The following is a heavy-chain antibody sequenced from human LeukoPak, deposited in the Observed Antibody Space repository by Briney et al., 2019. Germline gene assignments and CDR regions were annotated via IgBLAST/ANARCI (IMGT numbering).Heavy chain of an antibody. CDR2: IIGNGGGI. Sequence: GGSLRLSCAASGFTFNTYAMNWVRQAPGKGLEWVSVIIGNGGGINYADSVRGRFFISRDSAANTLYLQMNSLRVEDTAVYYCAKDRIADGRYSIDFWGQGTLVSVSS. CDR1: GFTFNTYA. CDR3: AKDRIADGRYSIDF. D-gene: IGHD2-21*01. J-gene: IGHJ4*02. V-gene: IGHV3-23*01.